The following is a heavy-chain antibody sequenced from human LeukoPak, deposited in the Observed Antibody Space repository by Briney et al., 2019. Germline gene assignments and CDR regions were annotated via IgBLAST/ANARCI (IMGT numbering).Heavy chain of an antibody. D-gene: IGHD3-10*01. CDR3: ARSPKSNPWYYGSGSYRGSPYYYYGMDV. CDR2: ISSSGSTI. CDR1: GFTFSDYY. J-gene: IGHJ6*02. Sequence: GGSLRLSCAASGFTFSDYYMSWIRQAPGKGLEWVSYISSSGSTIYYADSVKGRFTISRDNAKNSLYLQMNSLRAEDTAVYYCARSPKSNPWYYGSGSYRGSPYYYYGMDVWGQGTTVTVSS. V-gene: IGHV3-11*01.